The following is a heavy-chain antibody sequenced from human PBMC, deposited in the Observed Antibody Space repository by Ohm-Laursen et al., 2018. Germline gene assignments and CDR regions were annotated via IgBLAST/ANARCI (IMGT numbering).Heavy chain of an antibody. J-gene: IGHJ4*02. D-gene: IGHD2-21*02. V-gene: IGHV1-46*01. Sequence: SSVKVSCKASGYTLTRYYMNWVRQAPGQGTEWMGIINPSGGSTSYAQKFKGRVTMTRNTSISTAYMELSSLRSEDTAVYYCARAPYAYCGGDCYLNYWGQGTLVTVSS. CDR2: INPSGGST. CDR1: GYTLTRYY. CDR3: ARAPYAYCGGDCYLNY.